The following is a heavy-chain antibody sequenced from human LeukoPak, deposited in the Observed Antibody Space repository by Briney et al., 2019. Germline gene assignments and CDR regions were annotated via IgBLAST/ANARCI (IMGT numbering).Heavy chain of an antibody. Sequence: SVKVSCKASGGTFSSYAISWVRQAPGQGLEWMGRIIPILGIANYAQKFQGRVTITADKSTSTAYMELSSLRSEDTAVYYCASTADRRYYYDSSGFDYWGQGTLVTVSS. V-gene: IGHV1-69*04. D-gene: IGHD3-22*01. CDR3: ASTADRRYYYDSSGFDY. J-gene: IGHJ4*02. CDR2: IIPILGIA. CDR1: GGTFSSYA.